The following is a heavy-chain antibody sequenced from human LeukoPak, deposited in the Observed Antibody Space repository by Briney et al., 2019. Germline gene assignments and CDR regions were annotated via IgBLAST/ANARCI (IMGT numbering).Heavy chain of an antibody. CDR1: GYTFTSYG. D-gene: IGHD3-22*01. J-gene: IGHJ5*02. V-gene: IGHV1-18*01. CDR2: ISAYNGNT. Sequence: ASVKVSCKASGYTFTSYGISWVRQAPRQGLEWIGWISAYNGNTNYAQKLQGRVTMTTDTSTSTAYMELRSLRSDDTAVYYCARDQYDSSGSYWFDPWGQGTLVTVSS. CDR3: ARDQYDSSGSYWFDP.